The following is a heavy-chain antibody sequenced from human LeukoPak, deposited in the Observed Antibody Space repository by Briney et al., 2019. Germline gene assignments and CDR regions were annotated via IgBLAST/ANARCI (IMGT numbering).Heavy chain of an antibody. D-gene: IGHD6-13*01. CDR1: GGSISSYY. CDR2: IYYSGTT. Sequence: SETLSLTCTVTGGSISSYYWSWIQQPPGKGLEWIGYIYYSGTTNYNPSLKSRVTISVDTSKNQFSLKLSSVTAADTAVYYCARGVYIAAAQYGYWGQGTLVTVSS. J-gene: IGHJ4*02. CDR3: ARGVYIAAAQYGY. V-gene: IGHV4-59*01.